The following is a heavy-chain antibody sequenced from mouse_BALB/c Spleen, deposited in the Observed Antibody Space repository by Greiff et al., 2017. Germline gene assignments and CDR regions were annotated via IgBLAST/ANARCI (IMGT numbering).Heavy chain of an antibody. CDR1: GDSITSGY. CDR3: ARSDRYDAGYAMDY. J-gene: IGHJ4*01. Sequence: EVKLVESGPSLVKPSQTLSLTCSVTGDSITSGYWNWIRKFPGNKLEYMGYISYSGSTYYNPSLKSRISITRDTSKNQYYLQLNSVTTEDTATYYCARSDRYDAGYAMDYWGQGTSVTVSS. D-gene: IGHD2-14*01. V-gene: IGHV3-8*02. CDR2: ISYSGST.